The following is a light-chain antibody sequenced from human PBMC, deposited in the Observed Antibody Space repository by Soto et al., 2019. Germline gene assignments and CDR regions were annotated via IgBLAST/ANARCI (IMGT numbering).Light chain of an antibody. J-gene: IGKJ1*01. V-gene: IGKV3-20*01. Sequence: EIVLTQSPGTLSSSPGERATLFCRASQSVSSSYLAWYQQKPGQAPRLLIYGASSRATGIPHRFSGSGSGTDFTLTISRLEPEDFAMYYCQQYGTSRTFGQGTKVEIK. CDR3: QQYGTSRT. CDR1: QSVSSSY. CDR2: GAS.